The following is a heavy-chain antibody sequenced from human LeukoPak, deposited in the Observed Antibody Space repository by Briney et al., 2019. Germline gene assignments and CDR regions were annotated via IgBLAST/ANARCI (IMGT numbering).Heavy chain of an antibody. CDR1: GFTFSSFH. V-gene: IGHV3-48*01. CDR2: ISRDSTTI. J-gene: IGHJ4*02. D-gene: IGHD3-22*01. CDR3: ATDYYDSSGYYTGSY. Sequence: GGSLRLSCAASGFTFSSFHINWVRQAPGKGLEWLSYISRDSTTIYYADSVKGRFTISRDNAKNSLYLQMNSLRAEDTAVYHCATDYYDSSGYYTGSYWGQGTLVTVSS.